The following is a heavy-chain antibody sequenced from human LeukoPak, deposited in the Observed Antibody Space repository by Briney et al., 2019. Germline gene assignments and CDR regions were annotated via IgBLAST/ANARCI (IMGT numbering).Heavy chain of an antibody. V-gene: IGHV3-53*01. J-gene: IGHJ3*02. CDR3: AGGGSCVSAFDI. Sequence: GGTLSLSGAASTFTVCSNYRGWVGHGPGKGLEGVLIIYSGGSTFDANSVKGGFTISSDNSKNTLYLQMNRLTDEATAVYYCAGGGSCVSAFDIWGQGTMVTVSS. D-gene: IGHD1-26*01. CDR1: TFTVCSNY. CDR2: IYSGGST.